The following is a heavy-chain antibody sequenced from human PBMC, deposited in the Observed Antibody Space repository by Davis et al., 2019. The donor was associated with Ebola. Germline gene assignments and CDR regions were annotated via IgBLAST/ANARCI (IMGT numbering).Heavy chain of an antibody. CDR1: GLTFSDSW. Sequence: GGSLRLSCAVAGLTFSDSWMHWVRQPPGKGLEWLANINQDGSVTNHIDSIRGRFIISRDNAQRSLFLQMDSLTVEDTAIYYCARDMGFGASDYWGQGTLVTVSS. V-gene: IGHV3-7*01. CDR2: INQDGSVT. D-gene: IGHD3-10*01. J-gene: IGHJ4*02. CDR3: ARDMGFGASDY.